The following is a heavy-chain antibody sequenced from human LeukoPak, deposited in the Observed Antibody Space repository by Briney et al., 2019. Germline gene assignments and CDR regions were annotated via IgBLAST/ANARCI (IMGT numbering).Heavy chain of an antibody. CDR1: GGSFSGYY. CDR3: ARRSYSSGWLRREYYFDY. J-gene: IGHJ4*02. Sequence: SETLSLTCAVYGGSFSGYYWSWIRQPPGKGLEWIGEINHSGSTNYNPSLKSRVTISVDTSKNHFSLKLSSVTAADTAVYYCARRSYSSGWLRREYYFDYWGQGTLVTVSS. D-gene: IGHD6-19*01. CDR2: INHSGST. V-gene: IGHV4-34*01.